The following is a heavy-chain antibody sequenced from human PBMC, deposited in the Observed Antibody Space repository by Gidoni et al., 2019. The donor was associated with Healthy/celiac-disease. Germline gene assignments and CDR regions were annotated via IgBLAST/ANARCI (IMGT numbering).Heavy chain of an antibody. V-gene: IGHV1-2*02. CDR2: INPNSGGT. J-gene: IGHJ6*02. Sequence: QVQLVQSGAEVKKPGASVKVSCKASGYTFTGYYMHWVRQAPGQGLAWMGWINPNSGGTNYAQKFQGRVTMTRDTSISTAYMELSKLRSDDTAVYYCARERNWGYYYYYGMDVWGQGTTVTVSS. CDR3: ARERNWGYYYYYGMDV. D-gene: IGHD7-27*01. CDR1: GYTFTGYY.